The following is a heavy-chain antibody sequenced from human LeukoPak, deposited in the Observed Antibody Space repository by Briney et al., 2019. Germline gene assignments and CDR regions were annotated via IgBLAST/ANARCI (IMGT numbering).Heavy chain of an antibody. J-gene: IGHJ3*02. CDR3: ARYSWDAFDI. V-gene: IGHV1-2*04. Sequence: ASVKVSYMASGYTFTAYYMHWVRQAPGQGLEWMGWINPNSGTTNYAQKFQDWVTMTRDTSISTAYLELTRLKSDDTAVYYCARYSWDAFDIWGQGTMVTVSS. CDR2: INPNSGTT. CDR1: GYTFTAYY. D-gene: IGHD2-21*01.